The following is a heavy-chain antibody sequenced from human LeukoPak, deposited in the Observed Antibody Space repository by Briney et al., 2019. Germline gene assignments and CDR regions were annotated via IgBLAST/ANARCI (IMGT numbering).Heavy chain of an antibody. CDR2: ISSSSSTI. V-gene: IGHV3-48*04. J-gene: IGHJ4*02. Sequence: GGSLRLSCAASGFTFSSYSMNWVRQAPGKGLEWVSYISSSSSTIYYADSVKGRFTISRDNARNSLYLQMNSLRAEDTALYYCARDRVVSYSTSPDYWGQGTLVTVSS. D-gene: IGHD6-13*01. CDR1: GFTFSSYS. CDR3: ARDRVVSYSTSPDY.